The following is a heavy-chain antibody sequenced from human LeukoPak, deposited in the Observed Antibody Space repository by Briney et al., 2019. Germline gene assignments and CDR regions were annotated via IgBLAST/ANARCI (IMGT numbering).Heavy chain of an antibody. V-gene: IGHV6-1*01. CDR3: ARGNEGPQH. Sequence: SQTLSLTCAISGDSVSSSAAWNWIRQSPSRGLEWLGRTYYKSKWYNNYAVSVKSRITIKSDTSKNQFSLQLNSVTPEDTAVYYCARGNEGPQHWGQGTLVTVSS. CDR2: TYYKSKWYN. CDR1: GDSVSSSAA. J-gene: IGHJ1*01.